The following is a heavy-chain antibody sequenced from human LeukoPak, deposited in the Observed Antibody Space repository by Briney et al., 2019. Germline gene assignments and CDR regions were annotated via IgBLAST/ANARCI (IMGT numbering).Heavy chain of an antibody. CDR1: GYTFTSYG. Sequence: ASVKVSCKASGYTFTSYGISWVRQAPGQGLEWMGWISAYNGNTNYAQKLQGRVTMTRDTSISTAYMELSRLRSDDTAVYYCARGIVVVIASNWFDPWGQGTLVTVSS. D-gene: IGHD2-21*01. J-gene: IGHJ5*02. CDR2: ISAYNGNT. V-gene: IGHV1-18*01. CDR3: ARGIVVVIASNWFDP.